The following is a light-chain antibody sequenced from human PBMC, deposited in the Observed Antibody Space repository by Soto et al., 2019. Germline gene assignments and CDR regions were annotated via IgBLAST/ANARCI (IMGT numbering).Light chain of an antibody. J-gene: IGLJ1*01. CDR1: SSNIGSNT. CDR2: NNN. Sequence: QSVLTQPPSASGTPGQRGTLSFSGSSSNIGSNTVNWYQQLPGTAPKLLIYNNNQRPSGVPDRFSGSKSGTSASLAISGLQSEDEADYYCATWDDSRNKVFGTGTKVTVL. CDR3: ATWDDSRNKV. V-gene: IGLV1-44*01.